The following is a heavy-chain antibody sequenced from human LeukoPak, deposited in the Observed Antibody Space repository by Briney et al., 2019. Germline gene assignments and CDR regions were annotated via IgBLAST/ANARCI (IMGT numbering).Heavy chain of an antibody. CDR2: IYTSGST. V-gene: IGHV4-61*02. J-gene: IGHJ6*03. Sequence: SQTLSLTCTVSGGSISSGSYYWSWIRQPAGKGLEWIGRIYTSGSTNYNPSLKSRVTISVDTSKNQFSLKLSSVTAAGTAVYYCAREDIVVVPAAMLPYYYYYMDVWGKGTTVTVSS. CDR1: GGSISSGSYY. CDR3: AREDIVVVPAAMLPYYYYYMDV. D-gene: IGHD2-2*01.